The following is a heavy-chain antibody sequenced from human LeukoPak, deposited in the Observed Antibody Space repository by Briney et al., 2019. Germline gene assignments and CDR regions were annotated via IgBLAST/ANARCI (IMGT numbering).Heavy chain of an antibody. CDR1: GGSISSYY. J-gene: IGHJ4*02. CDR2: IYYSGST. CDR3: ARTRDDSSSFLDY. V-gene: IGHV4-59*04. D-gene: IGHD6-13*01. Sequence: ASETLSLTCTVSGGSISSYYWSWIRQPPGKGLEWIGYIYYSGSTYYNPSLKSRVTISVDTSKNQFSLKLSSVTAADTAVYYCARTRDDSSSFLDYWGQGTLVTVSS.